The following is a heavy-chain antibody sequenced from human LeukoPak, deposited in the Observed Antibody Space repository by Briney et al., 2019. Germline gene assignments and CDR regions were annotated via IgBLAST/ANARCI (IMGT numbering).Heavy chain of an antibody. V-gene: IGHV4-61*02. D-gene: IGHD3-22*01. CDR3: ARGGLTYYYDSSGYYKWNYFDY. CDR1: GGSISSGSYY. CDR2: IYTSGST. Sequence: KPSETLPLTCTVSGGSISSGSYYWSWIRQPAGKGLEWIGRIYTSGSTNYNPSLKSRVTISVDTSKNQFSLKLSSVTAADTAVYYCARGGLTYYYDSSGYYKWNYFDYWGQGTLVTVSS. J-gene: IGHJ4*02.